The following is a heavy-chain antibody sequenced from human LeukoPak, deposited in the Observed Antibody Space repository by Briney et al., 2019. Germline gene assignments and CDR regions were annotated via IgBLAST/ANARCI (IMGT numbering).Heavy chain of an antibody. CDR3: ATRRGTYYYGSGSYFDY. Sequence: ASVKVSCKVSGYTLTELSMHWVRQAPGKGVEWMGGFDPEDGETIYAQKFQGRVTMTEDTSTDTAYMELSSLRSEDTAVYYCATRRGTYYYGSGSYFDYWGQGTLVTVSS. CDR2: FDPEDGET. D-gene: IGHD3-10*01. V-gene: IGHV1-24*01. J-gene: IGHJ4*02. CDR1: GYTLTELS.